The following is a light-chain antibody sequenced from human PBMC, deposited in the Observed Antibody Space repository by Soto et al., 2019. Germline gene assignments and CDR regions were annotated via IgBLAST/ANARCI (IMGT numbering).Light chain of an antibody. CDR1: QSISSY. CDR3: QQYNSYS. V-gene: IGKV1-5*02. CDR2: AAS. J-gene: IGKJ1*01. Sequence: DIQMTQSPSTLSASVGDGVTIICRASQSISSYLNWYQQKPGKAPKLLIYAASNLQSGVPSRFSGSGSGTEFTLTISSLQPDDFATYYCQQYNSYSFGQGTKVDI.